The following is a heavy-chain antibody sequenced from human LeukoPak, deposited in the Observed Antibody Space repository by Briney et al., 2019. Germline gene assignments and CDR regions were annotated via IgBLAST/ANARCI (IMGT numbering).Heavy chain of an antibody. D-gene: IGHD5-18*01. CDR2: INHSGST. CDR1: GGSISSYY. J-gene: IGHJ4*02. CDR3: ARKSVARGYRKSLYYFDY. Sequence: PSETLSLTCTVSGGSISSYYWSWIRQPPGKGLEWIGEINHSGSTNYNPSLKSRVTISVDTSKNQFSLKLSSVTAADTAVYYCARKSVARGYRKSLYYFDYWGQGTLVTVSS. V-gene: IGHV4-34*01.